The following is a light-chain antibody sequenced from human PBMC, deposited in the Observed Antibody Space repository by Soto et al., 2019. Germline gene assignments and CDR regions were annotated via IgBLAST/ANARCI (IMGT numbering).Light chain of an antibody. V-gene: IGKV3-15*01. J-gene: IGKJ4*01. CDR3: QQYNNWPLT. CDR2: ATS. CDR1: QSVSSY. Sequence: VLTQSPATLSLSPGERAILSCRASQSVSSYFAWYQQKPGQAPRLLIYATSTRATGIPARFSGSGSGTEFTLTISSLQSEDFAVYYCQQYNNWPLTFGGGTKVEIK.